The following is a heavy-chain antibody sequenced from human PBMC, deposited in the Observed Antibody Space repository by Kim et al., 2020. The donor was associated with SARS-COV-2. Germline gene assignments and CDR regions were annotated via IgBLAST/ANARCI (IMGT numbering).Heavy chain of an antibody. V-gene: IGHV3-9*01. CDR1: GFIFRECP. CDR3: VKDHSRRFWAEGFGM. CDR2: ISPNSEAR. Sequence: GGSLRLSCSVSGFIFRECPMHWVRQAPGKGLEWVSKISPNSEARGYVDSVKGRFSITRDNAMNSLFLEMNRLRPDDTGLYFCVKDHSRRFWAEGFGMWG. J-gene: IGHJ3*02. D-gene: IGHD4-4*01.